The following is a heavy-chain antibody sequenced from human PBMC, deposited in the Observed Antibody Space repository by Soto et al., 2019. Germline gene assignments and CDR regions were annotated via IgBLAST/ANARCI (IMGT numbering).Heavy chain of an antibody. CDR3: ARNTIFGVVMTPDYYYYYGMDV. J-gene: IGHJ6*02. CDR1: GFTFSRYE. CDR2: ISSSGSTI. Sequence: GGSLNLSCASSGFTFSRYEMNWFRQAPGDGVDWVSYISSSGSTIYYADSVKGRFTISRDNAKNSLYLQMNSLRAEDTAVYYCARNTIFGVVMTPDYYYYYGMDVWGQGTTVTVSS. V-gene: IGHV3-48*03. D-gene: IGHD3-3*01.